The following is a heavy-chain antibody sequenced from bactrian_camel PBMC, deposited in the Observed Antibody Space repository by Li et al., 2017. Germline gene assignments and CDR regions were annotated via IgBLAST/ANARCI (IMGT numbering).Heavy chain of an antibody. J-gene: IGHJ4*01. CDR1: GVDYQHYC. CDR2: IDNDDNI. CDR3: AAAYPYDKTHTVIPIGSRHPGFGV. Sequence: HVQLVESGGGSVQTGGSLKLSCAGSGVDYQHYCMGWFRQAPGKEREGVATIDNDDNINYAESVKGRFTISQDTTNGTIYLTMNNLQPEDSAKYYCAAAYPYDKTHTVIPIGSRHPGFGVWGQGTQVTVS. D-gene: IGHD1*01. V-gene: IGHV3S53*01.